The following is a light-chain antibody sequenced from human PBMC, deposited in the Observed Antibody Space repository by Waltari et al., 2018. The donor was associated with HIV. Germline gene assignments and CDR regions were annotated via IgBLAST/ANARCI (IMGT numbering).Light chain of an antibody. CDR2: DVN. Sequence: QSALTPPHSVSGYPGQSLTISCTGTSTYVATFVSWYQQHPGNAPDVIIFDVNKRPSGVPYRFSGSKSVNAASLTISGLQAEDEADYYGCSHAGNVIFVFGTGTKVTVL. CDR1: STYVATF. J-gene: IGLJ1*01. CDR3: CSHAGNVIFV. V-gene: IGLV2-11*01.